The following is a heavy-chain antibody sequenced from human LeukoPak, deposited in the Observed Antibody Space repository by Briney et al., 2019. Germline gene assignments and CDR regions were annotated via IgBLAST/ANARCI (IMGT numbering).Heavy chain of an antibody. CDR1: GFRYSHYG. J-gene: IGHJ4*02. V-gene: IGHV3-15*01. Sequence: PGGSLRLSCVASGFRYSHYGMNWVRQAPGKGLEWVGRIKSKTDGETTDYAAPVKGRFTISRDDSKNTLYLQMSSLKTEDTAVYHCTTMTVVPTDYWGQGTLVTVSS. D-gene: IGHD2-2*01. CDR2: IKSKTDGETT. CDR3: TTMTVVPTDY.